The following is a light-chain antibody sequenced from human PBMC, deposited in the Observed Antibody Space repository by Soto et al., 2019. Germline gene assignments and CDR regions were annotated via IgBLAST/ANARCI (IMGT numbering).Light chain of an antibody. Sequence: EIVMTQSPATLSLSPGERAALSCMASQSINSELAWYQQKPGQPPRLLIYGASTRATGVPARFTGSESGSEFTLTISGLQSEDFAVYYCQQGNNWPLTFGQGTRLEI. CDR1: QSINSE. J-gene: IGKJ2*01. V-gene: IGKV3-15*01. CDR2: GAS. CDR3: QQGNNWPLT.